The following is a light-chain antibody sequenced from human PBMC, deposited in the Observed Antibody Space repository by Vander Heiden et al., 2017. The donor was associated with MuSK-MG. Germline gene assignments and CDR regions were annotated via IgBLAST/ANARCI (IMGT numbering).Light chain of an antibody. V-gene: IGKV2-28*01. CDR3: MQALQTPYT. Sequence: DMVMTQSPLSLPVTPGEPASISCRSSQSLLHSNGYNYLDWYLQKPGQSPQLLIYLGSNRASGVPDRFSGSGSGTDFTLKISRVEAEDVGLYYCMQALQTPYTFGQGTKLEIK. CDR1: QSLLHSNGYNY. CDR2: LGS. J-gene: IGKJ2*01.